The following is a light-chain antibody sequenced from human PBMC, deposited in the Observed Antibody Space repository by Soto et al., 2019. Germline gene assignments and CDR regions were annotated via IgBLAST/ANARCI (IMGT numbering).Light chain of an antibody. Sequence: EIVLTQSPGTLSLSPGERATLSCRASQSVSNNYLAWYQHKPGQAPRLLMYGASSRATGIPDRFSGSESETDFTLTISRLEPEDFAVYYCQQYDSSLITFGQGTRLDIK. J-gene: IGKJ5*01. CDR3: QQYDSSLIT. CDR2: GAS. V-gene: IGKV3-20*01. CDR1: QSVSNNY.